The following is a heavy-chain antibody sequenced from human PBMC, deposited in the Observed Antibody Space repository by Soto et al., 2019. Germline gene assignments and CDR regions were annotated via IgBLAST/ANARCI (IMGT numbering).Heavy chain of an antibody. J-gene: IGHJ4*02. CDR3: AKDHVGATGY. CDR2: ISYDGSNK. D-gene: IGHD1-26*01. V-gene: IGHV3-30*18. Sequence: GGSLRLSCAASGFTFSSYGMHWVRQAPGKGLEWVAVISYDGSNKYYADSVKGRFTISRDNSKNTLYLQMNSLRAEDTAVYYCAKDHVGATGYWGQGTLVTVSS. CDR1: GFTFSSYG.